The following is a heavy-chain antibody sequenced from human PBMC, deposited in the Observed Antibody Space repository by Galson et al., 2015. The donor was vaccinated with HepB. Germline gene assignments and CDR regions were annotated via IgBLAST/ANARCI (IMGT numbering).Heavy chain of an antibody. Sequence: SLRLSCAASGFTFSTYAGFWVRQAPGKGLEWVALISSDGSKNNYADSARGRFTISRDNSWNTVYLQMSSLRPEDTAVYYCARAENCGGGECWLVDSWGLGTLVTVSS. CDR1: GFTFSTYA. D-gene: IGHD2-21*01. J-gene: IGHJ5*01. V-gene: IGHV3-30*04. CDR3: ARAENCGGGECWLVDS. CDR2: ISSDGSKN.